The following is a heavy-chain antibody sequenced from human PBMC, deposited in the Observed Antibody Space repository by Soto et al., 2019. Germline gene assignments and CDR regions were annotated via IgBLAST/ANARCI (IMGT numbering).Heavy chain of an antibody. CDR2: ISSSSSYI. J-gene: IGHJ6*03. CDR1: GFTFSSYS. Sequence: EVQLVESGGGLVKPGGSLRLSCAASGFTFSSYSMNWVRQAPGKGLEWVSSISSSSSYIYYADSVKGRFTISRDNAKNSLYPQMNSLRAEDTAVYYCARVAPDYYYMDVWGKGTTVTVSS. CDR3: ARVAPDYYYMDV. V-gene: IGHV3-21*01.